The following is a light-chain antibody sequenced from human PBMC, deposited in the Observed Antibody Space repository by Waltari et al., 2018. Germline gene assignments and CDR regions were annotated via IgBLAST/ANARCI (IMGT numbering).Light chain of an antibody. CDR1: SLRTSY. CDR3: YSRKGSANQVV. CDR2: GKD. J-gene: IGLJ3*02. Sequence: SSELTQDPAVSVTLGQTVRFTCQGDSLRTSYASWYQLKPGQAPVLVIYGKDKRPSGVPERISVYSSGTTSSVTITGAEAEDEANYYCYSRKGSANQVVFAGGTKVTVL. V-gene: IGLV3-19*01.